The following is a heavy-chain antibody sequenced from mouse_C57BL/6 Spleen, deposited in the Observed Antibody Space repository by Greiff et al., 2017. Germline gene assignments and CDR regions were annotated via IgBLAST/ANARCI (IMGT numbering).Heavy chain of an antibody. Sequence: EVQLQESGGGLVKPGGSPKLSCAASGFTFSSYAMSWVRQTPEKRLEWVATISDGGSYTYYPDNVKGRFTISRDNAKNNLYLQMSHLKSEDTAMYYCARKDLYSSWFAYWGQGTLVTVSA. J-gene: IGHJ3*01. D-gene: IGHD2-5*01. CDR2: ISDGGSYT. V-gene: IGHV5-4*01. CDR1: GFTFSSYA. CDR3: ARKDLYSSWFAY.